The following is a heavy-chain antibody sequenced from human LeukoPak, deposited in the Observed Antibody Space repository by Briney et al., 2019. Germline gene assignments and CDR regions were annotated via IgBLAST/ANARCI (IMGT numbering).Heavy chain of an antibody. D-gene: IGHD3-10*01. J-gene: IGHJ4*02. CDR3: ARHHVILWFGELGEFDY. CDR1: GGSISSSSYY. V-gene: IGHV4-39*01. CDR2: IYYSGST. Sequence: SETLSLTCTVSGGSISSSSYYWGWIRQPPGKGLEWIGSIYYSGSTYYNPSLKSRVTISVDTSKNQFSLKLSSVTAADTAVYYCARHHVILWFGELGEFDYWGQGTLVTVSS.